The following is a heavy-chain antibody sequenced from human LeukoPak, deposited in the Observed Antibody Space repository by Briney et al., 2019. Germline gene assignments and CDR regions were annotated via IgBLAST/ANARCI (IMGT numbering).Heavy chain of an antibody. CDR3: ARTSYYYDSSGYYYAHDY. J-gene: IGHJ4*02. CDR2: IYTSGST. V-gene: IGHV4-4*07. Sequence: SETLSLTCTVSGGSISSYYWSWIRQPAGKGLEWIGRIYTSGSTNYNPSLKSRVTMSVDTSKNHFSLKLSSVTAADTAVYYCARTSYYYDSSGYYYAHDYWGQGTLVTVSS. D-gene: IGHD3-22*01. CDR1: GGSISSYY.